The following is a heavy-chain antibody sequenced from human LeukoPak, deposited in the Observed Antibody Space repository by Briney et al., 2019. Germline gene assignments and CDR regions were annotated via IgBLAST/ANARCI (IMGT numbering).Heavy chain of an antibody. CDR3: AKRTTMISPGSMDY. V-gene: IGHV3-23*01. Sequence: GGSLRLSCAASGFTFSSYAMSWVRQAPGKGLEWVSAISGSGGSAYYADSVKGRFTISRDNSTNTLYLQMNSLRAEDTAVYYCAKRTTMISPGSMDYWGQGTLVTVSS. D-gene: IGHD3-22*01. J-gene: IGHJ4*02. CDR2: ISGSGGSA. CDR1: GFTFSSYA.